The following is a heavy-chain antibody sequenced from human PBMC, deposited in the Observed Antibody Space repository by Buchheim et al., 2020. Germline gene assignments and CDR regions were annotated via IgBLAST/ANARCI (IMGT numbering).Heavy chain of an antibody. Sequence: QVQLVQSGAEVKKPGASVKVSSKASGYTFTGYYMHWVRQAPGQGLEWMGWINPNSGGTYYAQKFQGWVTMTRDTYNRTAYIALSRLRSDDTAVYYCARVMTPAYGGTGMDVWGQGTT. CDR3: ARVMTPAYGGTGMDV. CDR2: INPNSGGT. CDR1: GYTFTGYY. J-gene: IGHJ6*02. V-gene: IGHV1-2*04. D-gene: IGHD3-22*01.